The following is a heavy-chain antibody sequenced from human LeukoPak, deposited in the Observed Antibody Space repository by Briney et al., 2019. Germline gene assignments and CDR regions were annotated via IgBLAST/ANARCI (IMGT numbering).Heavy chain of an antibody. Sequence: ASVKVSCKASGYIFTSYGISWVRQAPGQGLEWMGWISAYNGKTNYAQKLQGRVTMTTDTSTSTAYMELRSLRSDDTAVYYCARGGGALPHLMDLPNWGQGTLVTVSS. CDR1: GYIFTSYG. CDR2: ISAYNGKT. D-gene: IGHD2-21*01. CDR3: ARGGGALPHLMDLPN. V-gene: IGHV1-18*01. J-gene: IGHJ4*02.